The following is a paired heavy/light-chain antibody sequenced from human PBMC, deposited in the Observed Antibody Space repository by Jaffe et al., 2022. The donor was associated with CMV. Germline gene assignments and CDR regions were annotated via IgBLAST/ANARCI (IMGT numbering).Heavy chain of an antibody. CDR1: GYIFTSYG. CDR2: ISGYNGNT. D-gene: IGHD6-13*01. CDR3: AKDTAGGYTSSWSFDY. J-gene: IGHJ4*02. V-gene: IGHV1-18*04. Sequence: QVQLVQSGAEVKKPGASVTVSCKASGYIFTSYGISWVRQAPGQGLEWMGWISGYNGNTEYAEKFQGRVSLTTDKSTSTAYMELRSLRSDDTAIYYCAKDTAGGYTSSWSFDYWGQGSLVTVSS.
Light chain of an antibody. CDR3: QQSYSLPLT. CDR2: DAS. CDR1: RSVSTF. J-gene: IGKJ4*01. V-gene: IGKV1-39*01. Sequence: DIQMTQSPSPLSASVGDRVTITCRASRSVSTFLNWYQQKPGKAPKLLISDASTLLSGVPSRFRGSGSGTDFTLTITSLQPEDFATYYCQQSYSLPLTFGGGTKVEIK.